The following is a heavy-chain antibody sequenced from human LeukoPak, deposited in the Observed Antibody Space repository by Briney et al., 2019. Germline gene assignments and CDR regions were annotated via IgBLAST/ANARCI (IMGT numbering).Heavy chain of an antibody. Sequence: PGGSLRLSCAASGFTFSSYAMSLVRQAPGKGLEWVSAISGSGGSTYYADSVKGRFTISRDNSKNTLYLQMNSLRAEDTAVYYCAKVMGYDSSGYINYWGQGTLVTVSS. J-gene: IGHJ4*02. CDR2: ISGSGGST. CDR3: AKVMGYDSSGYINY. CDR1: GFTFSSYA. D-gene: IGHD3-22*01. V-gene: IGHV3-23*01.